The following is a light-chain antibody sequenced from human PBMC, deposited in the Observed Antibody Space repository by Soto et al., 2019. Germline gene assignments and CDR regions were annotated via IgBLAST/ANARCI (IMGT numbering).Light chain of an antibody. CDR2: GAS. Sequence: EVVVTQSPAALSVSPGERATLSCRASQSVSSNLAWYQQKPGQAPRLLIYGASTRATGIPARFSGSGSGTEFTLTISSLQSEDFAVYYCHQYDNWPKTFGQGTRPEI. CDR1: QSVSSN. CDR3: HQYDNWPKT. V-gene: IGKV3-15*01. J-gene: IGKJ5*01.